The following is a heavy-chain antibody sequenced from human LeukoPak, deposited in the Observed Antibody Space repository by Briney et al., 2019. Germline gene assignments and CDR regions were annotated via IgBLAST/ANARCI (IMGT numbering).Heavy chain of an antibody. J-gene: IGHJ1*01. V-gene: IGHV4-30-4*01. CDR1: GGSISSGDYY. D-gene: IGHD1-1*01. Sequence: SETLSLTCTVSGGSISSGDYYWSWIRQPPGKGLEWIGYIYYSGSTYYNPSLKSRVTISVDTSKNQFSLKLSSVTAADTAVYYCARALTYKRQGEYFQHWGQGTLVTVSA. CDR3: ARALTYKRQGEYFQH. CDR2: IYYSGST.